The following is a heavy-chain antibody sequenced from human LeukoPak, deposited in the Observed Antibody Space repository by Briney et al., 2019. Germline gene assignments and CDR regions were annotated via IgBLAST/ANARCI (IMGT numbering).Heavy chain of an antibody. D-gene: IGHD3-10*01. CDR2: INWNSGSI. Sequence: GGSLRLSCAAFGFIFDDYAMAWVRQAPGKGLEWVSGINWNSGSIGYADSVKGRVTISRDNAKNSLYLQMNSLRPEDTALYYCAKIIVVRGVLGTSDAFDFWGQGTMATVSS. V-gene: IGHV3-9*01. CDR1: GFIFDDYA. J-gene: IGHJ3*01. CDR3: AKIIVVRGVLGTSDAFDF.